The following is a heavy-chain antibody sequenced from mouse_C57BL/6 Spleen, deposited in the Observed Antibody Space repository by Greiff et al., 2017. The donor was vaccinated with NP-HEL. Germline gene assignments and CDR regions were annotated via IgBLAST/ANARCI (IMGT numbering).Heavy chain of an antibody. CDR2: ISYDGSN. CDR3: ARTTTVVFDY. D-gene: IGHD1-1*01. V-gene: IGHV3-6*01. J-gene: IGHJ2*01. CDR1: GYSITSGYY. Sequence: EVQLQESGPGLVKPSQSLSLTCSVTGYSITSGYYWNWIRQFPGNKLEWMGYISYDGSNNYNPSLKNRSSITRDTSKNQFFLKLNSVTTEDTATYYCARTTTVVFDYWGQGTTLTVSS.